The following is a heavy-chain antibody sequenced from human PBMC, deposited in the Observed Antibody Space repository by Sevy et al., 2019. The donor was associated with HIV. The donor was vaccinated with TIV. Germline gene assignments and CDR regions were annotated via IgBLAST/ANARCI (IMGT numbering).Heavy chain of an antibody. CDR2: VYYTGGT. CDR3: ARRNDLDI. V-gene: IGHV4-59*08. CDR1: GGSINSDH. J-gene: IGHJ3*02. D-gene: IGHD2-21*02. Sequence: SETLSLTCTVSGGSINSDHWNWIRQPPGKGLEWIGYVYYTGGTNYNSSLKNRVTISVDRTKNQFSLKLASVTAADTAVYYCARRNDLDIWGQGTMVTVSS.